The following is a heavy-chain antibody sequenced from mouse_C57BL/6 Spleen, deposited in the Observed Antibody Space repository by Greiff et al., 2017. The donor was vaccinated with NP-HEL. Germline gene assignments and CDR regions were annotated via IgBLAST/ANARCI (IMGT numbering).Heavy chain of an antibody. Sequence: VQLQQSGAELVKPGASVKISCKASGYAFSSYWLNWVKQRPGKGLEWIGQIYPGDGDTNYNGKFKGKATLTADKSSSTAYMQLSSLTSDDSAVYFCARSGNYAMDYWGQGTSVTVSS. D-gene: IGHD3-1*01. CDR2: IYPGDGDT. CDR1: GYAFSSYW. V-gene: IGHV1-80*01. CDR3: ARSGNYAMDY. J-gene: IGHJ4*01.